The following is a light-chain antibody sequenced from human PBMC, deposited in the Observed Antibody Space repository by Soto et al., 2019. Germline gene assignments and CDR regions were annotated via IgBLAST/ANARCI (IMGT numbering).Light chain of an antibody. Sequence: DIQMTQSPSTLSASVGDRVTITCRASQSISSRLAWYQKKPGKAPKLLIYDALNLESGVPSRFSGSGSGTEFTLSIGSLQPDDFATYYCQQYKSYPWTFGEGTKVESK. CDR2: DAL. V-gene: IGKV1-5*01. CDR3: QQYKSYPWT. CDR1: QSISSR. J-gene: IGKJ1*01.